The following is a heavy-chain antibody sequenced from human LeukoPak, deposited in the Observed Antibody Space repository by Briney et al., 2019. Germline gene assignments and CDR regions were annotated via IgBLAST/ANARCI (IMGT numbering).Heavy chain of an antibody. CDR2: IYYSGST. CDR3: AREFSATDAFDI. J-gene: IGHJ3*02. D-gene: IGHD6-19*01. V-gene: IGHV4-39*07. CDR1: GGSISSSSYY. Sequence: PSETLSLTCTVSGGSISSSSYYWGWIRQPPGKGLEWIGSIYYSGSTNCNPSLKSRVTISVDTSKNQFSLKLSSVTAADTAVYYCAREFSATDAFDIWGQGTMVTVSS.